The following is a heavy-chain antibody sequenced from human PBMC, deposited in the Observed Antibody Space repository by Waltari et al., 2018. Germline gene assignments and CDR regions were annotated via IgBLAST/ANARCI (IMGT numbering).Heavy chain of an antibody. Sequence: EGQLVESGGDLVQPGGSLRLSCAASALTFSTSWMHCVRQAPGKGLVGGARIMPDGRTTTYADSVRGRFSISRDNAKNTLYLQMNSLTVEDTAVYFCARSMNYGPDYWGRGTLVTVSS. D-gene: IGHD3-10*01. CDR3: ARSMNYGPDY. V-gene: IGHV3-74*01. J-gene: IGHJ4*02. CDR2: IMPDGRTT. CDR1: ALTFSTSW.